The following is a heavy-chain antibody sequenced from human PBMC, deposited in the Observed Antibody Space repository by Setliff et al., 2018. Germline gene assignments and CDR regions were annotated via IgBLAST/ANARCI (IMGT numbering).Heavy chain of an antibody. Sequence: PSETLSLTCTVSDDSISSRHYYWSWIRQPAGKGLEWLGQIYTSWSTNYNPSLKGRATLSIDASKNQFSLSLTSVTAEDTAVYYCARMSGFQYIDVWDKGTTVTVSS. D-gene: IGHD3-3*01. CDR3: ARMSGFQYIDV. CDR2: IYTSWST. V-gene: IGHV4-61*09. CDR1: DDSISSRHYY. J-gene: IGHJ6*03.